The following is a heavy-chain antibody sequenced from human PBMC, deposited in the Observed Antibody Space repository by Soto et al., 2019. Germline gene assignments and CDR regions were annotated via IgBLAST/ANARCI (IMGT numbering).Heavy chain of an antibody. CDR1: GGSISSGGYY. Sequence: SSETLSLTCTVSGGSISSGGYYWSWIRQHPGKGLEWIGYIYYSGSTYYNPSLKSRVTISVDTSKNQFSLKLSSVTAADTAVYYCARGSIAVALFDPWGQGTLVTVSS. J-gene: IGHJ5*02. V-gene: IGHV4-31*03. CDR2: IYYSGST. CDR3: ARGSIAVALFDP. D-gene: IGHD6-19*01.